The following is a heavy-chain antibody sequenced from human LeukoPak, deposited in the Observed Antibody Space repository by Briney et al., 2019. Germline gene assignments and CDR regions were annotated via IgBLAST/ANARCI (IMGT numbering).Heavy chain of an antibody. D-gene: IGHD5-24*01. CDR2: MNPNSGNT. J-gene: IGHJ5*02. Sequence: ASVKVSCKASGYTFASYDINWARQATGQGLEWMGWMNPNSGNTGYAQKFQGRVTMTRNTSISTAYMELSSLRSEDTAVYYCARPRRDGYNSPKFDPWGQGTLVTVSS. CDR3: ARPRRDGYNSPKFDP. V-gene: IGHV1-8*01. CDR1: GYTFASYD.